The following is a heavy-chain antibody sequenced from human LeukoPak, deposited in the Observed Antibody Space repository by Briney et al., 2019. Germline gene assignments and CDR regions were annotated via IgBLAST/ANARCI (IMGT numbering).Heavy chain of an antibody. CDR1: GGSISSYY. V-gene: IGHV4-59*01. CDR3: ASDQRSGWFDP. CDR2: IYYSGST. Sequence: SETLSLTCTVSGGSISSYYWSWIRQPPGKGLEWIGYIYYSGSTNYNPSLKSRVTISVDTSKNQFSLKLSSVTAADTAVYYCASDQRSGWFDPWGQGTLVTVSS. J-gene: IGHJ5*02.